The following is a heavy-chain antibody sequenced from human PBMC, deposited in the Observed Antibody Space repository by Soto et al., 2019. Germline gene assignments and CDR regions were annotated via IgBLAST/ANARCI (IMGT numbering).Heavy chain of an antibody. J-gene: IGHJ5*01. CDR1: GGTLGNYG. D-gene: IGHD3-10*01. Sequence: SLKVACKAAGGTLGNYGISWLRQDPGQGLEWMGGTIPIFDTPHYAQKFRDRVTITADATSTAYMELTSLTSEDTATYYCARDREDGSGTKYNWFDSWGQRTLVTVSS. CDR3: ARDREDGSGTKYNWFDS. CDR2: TIPIFDTP. V-gene: IGHV1-69*01.